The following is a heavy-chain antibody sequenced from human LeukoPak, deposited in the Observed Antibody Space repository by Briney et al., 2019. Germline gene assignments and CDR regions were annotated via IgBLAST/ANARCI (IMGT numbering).Heavy chain of an antibody. CDR1: GYTFTSYG. V-gene: IGHV1-46*01. Sequence: ASVKVSCKASGYTFTSYGISWVRQAPGQGLEWMGIINPSGGSTSYAQKFQGRVTMTRDMSTSTVYMELSSLRSEDTAVYYCARSLLGPVKDAFDIWGQGTMVTVSS. D-gene: IGHD2-15*01. CDR3: ARSLLGPVKDAFDI. J-gene: IGHJ3*02. CDR2: INPSGGST.